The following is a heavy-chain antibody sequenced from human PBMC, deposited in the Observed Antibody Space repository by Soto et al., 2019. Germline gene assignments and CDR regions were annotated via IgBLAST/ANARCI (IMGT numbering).Heavy chain of an antibody. D-gene: IGHD3-10*01. CDR1: VAPIPSYF. V-gene: IGHV4-4*07. CDR3: ARTLSGFTYGSRQFYFDY. CDR2: VFPGGPT. Sequence: QVQLQESGPGLVKPSETLSLICPVSVAPIPSYFWTWLRQPAGKGLECIGHVFPGGPTSHNSSLKSRVSMSIDTSKNQFSLTLTSVTAADTAVYYCARTLSGFTYGSRQFYFDYWGQGTLVTVSS. J-gene: IGHJ4*02.